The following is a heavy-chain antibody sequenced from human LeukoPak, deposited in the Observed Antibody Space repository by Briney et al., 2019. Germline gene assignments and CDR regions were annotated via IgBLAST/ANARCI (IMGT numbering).Heavy chain of an antibody. CDR1: GGSISSYY. CDR2: IYYSGST. Sequence: PSETLSLTCTVSGGSISSYYWSWIRQPPGKGLEWIGYIYYSGSTNYNPSLKSRVTISIDTSKNQFSLKLSSVTAADTAVYYCAGTGDGGSFDYWGQGTLVTVSS. V-gene: IGHV4-59*08. D-gene: IGHD7-27*01. J-gene: IGHJ4*02. CDR3: AGTGDGGSFDY.